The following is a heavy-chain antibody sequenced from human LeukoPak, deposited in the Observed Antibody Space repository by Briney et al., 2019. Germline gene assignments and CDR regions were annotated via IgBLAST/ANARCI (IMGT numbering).Heavy chain of an antibody. D-gene: IGHD2-15*01. Sequence: KSGGSLRLSCAASGFTFSSYSMNWVRQAPGKGLEWVSSISSSSSYIYYADSVKGRFTISRDNAKNSLYLQMNSLRAEDTAVYYCAVLVAATLTEFDYWGQGTLVTVSS. CDR2: ISSSSSYI. V-gene: IGHV3-21*01. CDR1: GFTFSSYS. J-gene: IGHJ4*02. CDR3: AVLVAATLTEFDY.